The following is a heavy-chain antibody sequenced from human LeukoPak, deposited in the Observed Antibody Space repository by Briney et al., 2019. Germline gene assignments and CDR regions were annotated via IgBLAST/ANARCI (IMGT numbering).Heavy chain of an antibody. J-gene: IGHJ4*02. CDR1: GDSINSLDL. CDR2: MYPSGTT. V-gene: IGHV4-4*02. D-gene: IGHD3-22*01. CDR3: AGLVGRYSSGLYYYYFDY. Sequence: SGTLSLTCTVSGDSINSLDLWSWVRQPPGKGLEWIGEMYPSGTTHSNPSVKSRVTISIDKSKNQFFLNLSSVTAADTAVYYCAGLVGRYSSGLYYYYFDYWGQGTLVTVSS.